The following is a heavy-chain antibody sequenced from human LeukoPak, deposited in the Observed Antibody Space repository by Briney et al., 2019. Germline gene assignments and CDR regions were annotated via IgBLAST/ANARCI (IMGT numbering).Heavy chain of an antibody. V-gene: IGHV4-39*01. D-gene: IGHD3-10*02. CDR2: VYYSGST. J-gene: IGHJ4*02. CDR1: GGSINNIYY. CDR3: ARIDGYFGRGYLDG. Sequence: SETLSLTCSVSGGSINNIYYWGWIRQPPGKGLEWIGSVYYSGSTFYNLSLESRISISVDTSSNQFSLMLSSVTAADTAVYYCARIDGYFGRGYLDGWGPGTSVTVSS.